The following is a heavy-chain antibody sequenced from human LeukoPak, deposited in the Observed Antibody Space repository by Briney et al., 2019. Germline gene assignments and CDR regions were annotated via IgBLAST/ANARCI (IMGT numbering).Heavy chain of an antibody. CDR1: GYSFTSYW. CDR3: ARRRDLYSGSYYPFDY. Sequence: GESLKISCKGSGYSFTSYWIGWVRQMPGKGLKWMGIIYPGDSDTRYSPSFQGQVTISADKSISTAYLQWSSLKASDTAMYYCARRRDLYSGSYYPFDYWGQGTLVTVSS. J-gene: IGHJ4*02. D-gene: IGHD1-26*01. CDR2: IYPGDSDT. V-gene: IGHV5-51*01.